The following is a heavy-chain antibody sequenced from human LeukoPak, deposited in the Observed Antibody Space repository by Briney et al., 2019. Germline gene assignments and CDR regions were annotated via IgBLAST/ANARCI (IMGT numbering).Heavy chain of an antibody. CDR2: MNPNSGNT. J-gene: IGHJ6*03. V-gene: IGHV1-8*01. D-gene: IGHD6-13*01. CDR3: ARILGGSSWYLFYYYMDV. CDR1: GYTFTSYD. Sequence: ASVKVSCKASGYTFTSYDINWVRQATGQGLEWMGWMNPNSGNTGYAQKFQGRVTMTRNTSISTAYMELSSLRSEDTAVYYCARILGGSSWYLFYYYMDVWGKGTTVTVS.